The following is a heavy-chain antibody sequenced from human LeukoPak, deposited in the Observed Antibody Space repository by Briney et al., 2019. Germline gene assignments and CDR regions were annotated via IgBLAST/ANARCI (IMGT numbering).Heavy chain of an antibody. Sequence: PGGSLRLSCAASGFNFSGYAMSWVRQAPGKGLEWVSAISGSGGSTYYADSVKGRFTISRDNSKNTLYLQVNSLRAEDTAVYYCAKGQTTVMAFDIRGQGTMVTVSS. CDR3: AKGQTTVMAFDI. J-gene: IGHJ3*02. D-gene: IGHD4-17*01. CDR2: ISGSGGST. CDR1: GFNFSGYA. V-gene: IGHV3-23*01.